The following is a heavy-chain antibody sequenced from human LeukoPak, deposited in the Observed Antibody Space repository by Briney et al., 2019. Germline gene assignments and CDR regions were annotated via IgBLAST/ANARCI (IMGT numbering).Heavy chain of an antibody. D-gene: IGHD3-10*01. CDR3: ARGGGARSIDY. J-gene: IGHJ4*02. CDR1: GGSFSGYY. CDR2: INHSGST. V-gene: IGHV4-34*01. Sequence: SETLSLTCAVYGGSFSGYYWSWIRQPPGKGLEWIGEINHSGSTNYNPSLKSRVTISVDTSKNQFSLKLSSVTAADTAVYYCARGGGARSIDYWAREPWSPSPQ.